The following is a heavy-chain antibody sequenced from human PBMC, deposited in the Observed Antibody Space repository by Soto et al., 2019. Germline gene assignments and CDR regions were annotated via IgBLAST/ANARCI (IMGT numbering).Heavy chain of an antibody. CDR1: GFTFSSYA. CDR2: ISGSGGST. J-gene: IGHJ4*02. CDR3: AKDRPYTTVTTQALDY. D-gene: IGHD4-17*01. Sequence: EVELLESGGGLAQPGGSLRLSCAASGFTFSSYAMSWVRQAPGKGLEWVSVISGSGGSTYYADSVKGRFTISRDNSKNTLYLQMNSLRAEDTAVYYCAKDRPYTTVTTQALDYWGQGTLVTVSS. V-gene: IGHV3-23*01.